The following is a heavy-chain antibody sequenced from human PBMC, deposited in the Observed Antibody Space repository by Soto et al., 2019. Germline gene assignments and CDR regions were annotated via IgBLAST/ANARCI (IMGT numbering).Heavy chain of an antibody. D-gene: IGHD3-10*01. Sequence: QVQLVQSGAEVKKPGSSVKVSCKASGGTFSSYAISWVRQAHGQGLEWMGGIIPIFGTANYAQKFQGRVTVTADESTSTAYMELSSLRSEDTAVYYCARGRYYYGSGSRYYFDYWGQGTLVTVSS. CDR3: ARGRYYYGSGSRYYFDY. V-gene: IGHV1-69*12. CDR1: GGTFSSYA. J-gene: IGHJ4*02. CDR2: IIPIFGTA.